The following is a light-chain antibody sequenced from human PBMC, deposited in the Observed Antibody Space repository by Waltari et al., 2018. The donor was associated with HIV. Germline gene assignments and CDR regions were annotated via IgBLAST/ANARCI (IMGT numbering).Light chain of an antibody. CDR1: NIGVKT. J-gene: IGLJ2*01. CDR2: DDT. V-gene: IGLV3-21*02. Sequence: SYVLTQAPSLSVAPGQAASITCGGNNIGVKTVHWYQQRAGQAPVLVVHDDTDRPSGIPERFSGSNSGNTATLTISRVEAGEEADYYCQVWDESSEHVVFGGGTKVTVL. CDR3: QVWDESSEHVV.